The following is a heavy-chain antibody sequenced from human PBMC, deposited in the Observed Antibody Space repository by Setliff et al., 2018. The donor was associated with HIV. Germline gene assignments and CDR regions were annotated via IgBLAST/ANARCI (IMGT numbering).Heavy chain of an antibody. V-gene: IGHV4-59*01. Sequence: PSETLSLTCTVSGGSISSYYWSWIRQPPGKGLEWIGYIYYSGSTNYNPSLKSRVTISVDTSKNQFSLKLNSVTAADTAVYYCARSPPTTFWSGYTYYYYMGVWGKGTTVTVSS. CDR2: IYYSGST. CDR3: ARSPPTTFWSGYTYYYYMGV. CDR1: GGSISSYY. J-gene: IGHJ6*03. D-gene: IGHD3-3*01.